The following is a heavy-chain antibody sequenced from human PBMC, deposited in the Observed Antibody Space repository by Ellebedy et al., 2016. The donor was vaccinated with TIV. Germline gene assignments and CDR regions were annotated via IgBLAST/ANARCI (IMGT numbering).Heavy chain of an antibody. CDR1: GFTFSNAW. J-gene: IGHJ4*02. CDR2: IKSKTDGGTT. Sequence: PGGSLRLSCAASGFTFSNAWMSWVRQAPGKGLEWVGRIKSKTDGGTTDYAAPVKGRFTISRDDSKNTLYLQMNSLKTEDTAVYYCTTVDYYDSSGYYCSYWGQGTLVTVSS. D-gene: IGHD3-22*01. V-gene: IGHV3-15*01. CDR3: TTVDYYDSSGYYCSY.